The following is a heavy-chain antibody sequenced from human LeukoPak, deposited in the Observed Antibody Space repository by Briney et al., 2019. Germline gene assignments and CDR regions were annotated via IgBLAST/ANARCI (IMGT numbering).Heavy chain of an antibody. J-gene: IGHJ6*02. D-gene: IGHD1-26*01. CDR1: GGTFISYT. V-gene: IGHV1-69*02. CDR3: ARAAGIATAQTPYGMDV. Sequence: ASVKVSCKASGGTFISYTISWVRQPPGQGLEWMGRIIPILGIANYAQKFQGRVTITAGKSTRTAYMELSSLRSEDTAVYYCARAAGIATAQTPYGMDVWGQGTTVTVSS. CDR2: IIPILGIA.